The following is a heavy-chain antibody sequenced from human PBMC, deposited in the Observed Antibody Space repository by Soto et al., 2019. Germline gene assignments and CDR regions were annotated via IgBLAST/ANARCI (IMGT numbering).Heavy chain of an antibody. CDR1: GGSISSGGYY. J-gene: IGHJ2*01. V-gene: IGHV4-31*01. CDR3: ARGRYFDL. Sequence: QVQLQESGPGLVKPSQTLSLTCTVSGGSISSGGYYWSWIRQHPGKGLEWIGYIYYSGSTYYNPSXXSXVXXSVDTAKNQFSLKLSSVTAADTAVYYCARGRYFDLWGRGTLVTVSS. CDR2: IYYSGST.